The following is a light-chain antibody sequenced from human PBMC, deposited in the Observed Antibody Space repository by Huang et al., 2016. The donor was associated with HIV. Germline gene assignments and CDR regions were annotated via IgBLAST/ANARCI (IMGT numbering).Light chain of an antibody. V-gene: IGKV3-15*01. CDR1: QSVTNN. CDR2: GAS. Sequence: EILMTQSPAPLSLSPGERATLSCGASQSVTNNLAWYQHKHGQAPRLLIYGASTRAPGIPARFSGSGSGTEFALNISSLQSEDSAVYYCQQYGNWPYTFGQGAKLEI. CDR3: QQYGNWPYT. J-gene: IGKJ2*01.